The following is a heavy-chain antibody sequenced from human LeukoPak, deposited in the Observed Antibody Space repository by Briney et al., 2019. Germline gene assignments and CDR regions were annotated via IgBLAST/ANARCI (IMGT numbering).Heavy chain of an antibody. CDR1: GYTFTSYA. CDR2: SNAGNGNT. V-gene: IGHV1-3*02. Sequence: ASVKVSCKASGYTFTSYAMHWVRQAPGQRLEWMGWSNAGNGNTKYSQEFQGRVTITRDTSASTAYMELSSLRSEDMAVYYCARDGPGQLEIGYYFDYWGQGTLVTVSS. J-gene: IGHJ4*02. CDR3: ARDGPGQLEIGYYFDY. D-gene: IGHD1-1*01.